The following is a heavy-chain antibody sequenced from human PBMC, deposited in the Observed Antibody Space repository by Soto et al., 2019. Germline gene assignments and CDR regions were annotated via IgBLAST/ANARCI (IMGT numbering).Heavy chain of an antibody. V-gene: IGHV3-48*02. CDR3: ARVYTWLQSPFDY. D-gene: IGHD5-12*01. CDR1: GFAFSSYS. Sequence: PGGSLRLSCAASGFAFSSYSMNWVRQAPGKGLEWVSYISSSSSTIYYADSVKGRFTISRDNAKNSLYLQMNSLRDEDTAVYYCARVYTWLQSPFDYWGQGTLVTVSS. CDR2: ISSSSSTI. J-gene: IGHJ4*02.